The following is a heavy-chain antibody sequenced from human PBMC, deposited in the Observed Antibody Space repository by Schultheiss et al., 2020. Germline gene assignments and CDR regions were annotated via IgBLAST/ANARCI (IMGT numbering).Heavy chain of an antibody. CDR2: IYYSGST. Sequence: SETLSLTCTVSGGSISSYYWSWIRQPPGKGLEWIGSIYYSGSTNYNPSLKSRVTISVDKSKNQFSLKLSSVTAADTAVYYCARYGYQLLLFDPWGQGTLVTVSS. V-gene: IGHV4-59*12. D-gene: IGHD2-2*01. CDR1: GGSISSYY. CDR3: ARYGYQLLLFDP. J-gene: IGHJ5*02.